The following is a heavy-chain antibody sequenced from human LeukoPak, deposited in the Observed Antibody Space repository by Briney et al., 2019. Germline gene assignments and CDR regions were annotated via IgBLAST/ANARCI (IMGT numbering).Heavy chain of an antibody. CDR3: ARENVLRFLEWLSYFDY. V-gene: IGHV4-59*12. Sequence: SETLSLTCTVSGGSISSYYWTWIRQSPGKGLEWIGYIHYRGTTDYNPSLKSRVTMSVDTSKNQFSLKLNSVTAADTAVYYCARENVLRFLEWLSYFDYWGQGTLVTVSS. D-gene: IGHD3-3*01. CDR1: GGSISSYY. J-gene: IGHJ4*02. CDR2: IHYRGTT.